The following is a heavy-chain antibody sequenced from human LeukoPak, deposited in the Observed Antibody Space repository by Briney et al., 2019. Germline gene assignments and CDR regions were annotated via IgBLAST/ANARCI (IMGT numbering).Heavy chain of an antibody. J-gene: IGHJ4*02. CDR1: GGSISSGGYY. D-gene: IGHD3-22*01. Sequence: SETLSLTCTVSGGSISSGGYYWSWIRQHPGKGLEWIGYIYYSGSTYYNPSLKSRVTISVDTSKNQFSLKLSSVTAADTAVYYCARGRNYYDSSGYYPRVFDYWGQGTLVTVSS. CDR2: IYYSGST. CDR3: ARGRNYYDSSGYYPRVFDY. V-gene: IGHV4-31*03.